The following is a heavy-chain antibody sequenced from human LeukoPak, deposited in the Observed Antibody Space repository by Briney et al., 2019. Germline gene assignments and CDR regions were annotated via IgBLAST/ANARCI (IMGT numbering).Heavy chain of an antibody. J-gene: IGHJ4*02. CDR2: ISYDGSNQ. V-gene: IGHV3-30*18. CDR1: GFTFRSYG. CDR3: AKGYDLWSGYSDF. Sequence: GGSLRLSCAASGFTFRSYGMPWVRQAPGEGLEWVAVISYDGSNQYYADSVKGRFTISRDNSKNTLYLQMNSLRPEDTAEYYCAKGYDLWSGYSDFWGQGTLVTVSS. D-gene: IGHD3-3*01.